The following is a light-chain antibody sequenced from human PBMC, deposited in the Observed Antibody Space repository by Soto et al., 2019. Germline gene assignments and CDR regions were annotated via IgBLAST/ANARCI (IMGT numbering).Light chain of an antibody. V-gene: IGLV2-8*01. Sequence: QSVLTQPPSASGSPGQSVTISCTGTSSDVGGYNYVSWCQQHPGKAPKLMIYEVSKRPSGVPDRFSGSKSGNTASLTVSGLQAEDEADYYCSSYAGSNNLGVFGGGTKVTVL. CDR2: EVS. CDR1: SSDVGGYNY. CDR3: SSYAGSNNLGV. J-gene: IGLJ3*02.